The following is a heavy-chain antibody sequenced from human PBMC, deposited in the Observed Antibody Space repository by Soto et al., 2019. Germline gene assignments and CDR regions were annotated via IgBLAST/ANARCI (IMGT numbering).Heavy chain of an antibody. CDR1: GGTFSSYA. J-gene: IGHJ4*02. CDR3: ARESCSGGGCYNY. V-gene: IGHV1-69*12. D-gene: IGHD2-15*01. CDR2: IIPIFGTA. Sequence: QVQLVQSGAEVKKPGSSVKVSCKASGGTFSSYAISWVRQAPGQGLEWMGGIIPIFGTANDAQKFEGRVTSTADECTSRGYMELSSLSDEGTAVYYCARESCSGGGCYNYWGQGTLVTVSS.